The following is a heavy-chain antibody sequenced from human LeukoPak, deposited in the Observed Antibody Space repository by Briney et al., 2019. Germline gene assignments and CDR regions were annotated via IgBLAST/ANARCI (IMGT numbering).Heavy chain of an antibody. CDR1: GFTFSSYA. D-gene: IGHD5-24*01. V-gene: IGHV3-23*01. CDR3: AKVGLSYNYKYYFDY. J-gene: IGHJ4*02. Sequence: GGSLRLSCAASGFTFSSYAMSWVRQAPGKGLEWVSAISGSGGSTYYADSVKGRFTISRDNSKNTLYLQMNSLRAEDTAVYYCAKVGLSYNYKYYFDYWGQGTLVTVSS. CDR2: ISGSGGST.